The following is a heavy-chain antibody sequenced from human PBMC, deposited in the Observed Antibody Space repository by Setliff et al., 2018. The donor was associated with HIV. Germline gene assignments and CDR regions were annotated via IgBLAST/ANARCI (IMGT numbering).Heavy chain of an antibody. CDR2: IIPIFGST. D-gene: IGHD3-10*01. CDR3: ARDDHYYDSGSYYSDWYFDL. CDR1: GGTFSNYA. Sequence: ASVKVSCKASGGTFSNYAISWVRQAPGQGLEWMGGIIPIFGSTKYAQKFQGRVTITADESTSTADMELSSLRSEDTAVYYCARDDHYYDSGSYYSDWYFDLWGRGTLVTVSA. J-gene: IGHJ2*01. V-gene: IGHV1-69*13.